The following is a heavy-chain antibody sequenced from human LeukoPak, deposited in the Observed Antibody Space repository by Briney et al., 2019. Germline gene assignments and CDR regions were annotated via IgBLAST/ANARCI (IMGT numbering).Heavy chain of an antibody. D-gene: IGHD3-3*01. V-gene: IGHV3-23*01. Sequence: GGTLRLSCAASAFTFSSYGMSWVRQAPGKGPEWVSAISGDGRDIFYADAVKGRFTISRDNSKNTLYLQMNSLRDEDTALYYCAIHGGGTIRIEAFDVWGQGTMVTISS. CDR3: AIHGGGTIRIEAFDV. CDR1: AFTFSSYG. CDR2: ISGDGRDI. J-gene: IGHJ3*01.